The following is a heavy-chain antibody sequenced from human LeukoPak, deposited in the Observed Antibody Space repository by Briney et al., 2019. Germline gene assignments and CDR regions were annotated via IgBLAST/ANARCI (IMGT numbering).Heavy chain of an antibody. CDR1: GGSISSYY. D-gene: IGHD3-22*01. Sequence: SETLSLTCTVSGGSISSYYWSWIRQPPGKGLEWIGYIYYSGSTNYNPSLKSRVTMSVDTSKNQFSLKLSSVTAADTAVYYCARGGGSWYYDSSGHDAFDIWGQGTMVTVSS. CDR2: IYYSGST. J-gene: IGHJ3*02. CDR3: ARGGGSWYYDSSGHDAFDI. V-gene: IGHV4-59*12.